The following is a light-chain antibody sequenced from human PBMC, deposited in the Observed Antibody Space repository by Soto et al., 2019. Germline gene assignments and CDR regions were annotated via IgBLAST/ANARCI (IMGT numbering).Light chain of an antibody. CDR1: HSLVSSDVIAY. CDR2: KVS. J-gene: IGKJ5*01. Sequence: SLPVTLLQASSVCCRSNHSLVSSDVIAYFSWFQQRPGRSPRRLIYKVSSRDSGVPARFSGSGSGTDFALKISRVEAEDFGAYYCQQGNSYPPTFGQGTRLEIK. V-gene: IGKV2-30*01. CDR3: QQGNSYPPT.